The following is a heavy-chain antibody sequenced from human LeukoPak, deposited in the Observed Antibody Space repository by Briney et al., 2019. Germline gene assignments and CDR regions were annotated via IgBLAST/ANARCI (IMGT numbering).Heavy chain of an antibody. D-gene: IGHD3-16*01. J-gene: IGHJ4*02. CDR3: AGGDGYYFDY. CDR1: GLTFDDYA. CDR2: ISWNSGSI. Sequence: GGSLRLSCAASGLTFDDYAMRWVRQAPGKGLEWVSGISWNSGSIDYADSVKGRFTISRDNAKNSLNLQMNSLRAEDTALYYCAGGDGYYFDYWGQGTLVTVSS. V-gene: IGHV3-9*01.